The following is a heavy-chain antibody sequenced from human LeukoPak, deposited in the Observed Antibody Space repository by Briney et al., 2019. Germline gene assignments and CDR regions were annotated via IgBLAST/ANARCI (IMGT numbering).Heavy chain of an antibody. CDR3: ARGPRITLVRGGQWYFYMDV. V-gene: IGHV1-46*01. D-gene: IGHD3-10*01. CDR2: INPSGGST. Sequence: VASVKVSCKASGYTFTSYYMHWVRQAPGQGLEWMGIINPSGGSTSYAQKFQGRVTMTRDMSTSTVYMELSSLRSEDTAVYYCARGPRITLVRGGQWYFYMDVWGKGTTVAVSS. CDR1: GYTFTSYY. J-gene: IGHJ6*03.